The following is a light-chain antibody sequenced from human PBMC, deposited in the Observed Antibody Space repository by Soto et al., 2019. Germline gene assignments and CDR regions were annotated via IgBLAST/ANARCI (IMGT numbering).Light chain of an antibody. CDR2: GAS. J-gene: IGKJ1*01. CDR1: QSIDSW. Sequence: KVSQSASALSAFVGDRVTITCRASQSIDSWLAWYQQKPGKAPTLLIFGASSLESGVSSRFSGSGSGTEFTLTINSLQPDDFATYYCQQYNSYWTFGQGTKVAIK. CDR3: QQYNSYWT. V-gene: IGKV1-5*01.